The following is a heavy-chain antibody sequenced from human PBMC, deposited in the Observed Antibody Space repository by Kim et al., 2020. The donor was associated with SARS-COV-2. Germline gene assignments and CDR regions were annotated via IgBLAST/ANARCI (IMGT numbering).Heavy chain of an antibody. CDR1: GFTFSSYG. Sequence: GGSLRLSCAASGFTFSSYGMHWVRQAPGKGLEWVAVISYDGSNKYYADSVKGRFTISRDNSKNTLYLQMNSLRAEDTAVYYCAKDVYAWWVVVVPAAYYYYGMDVWGQGTTVTVSS. CDR2: ISYDGSNK. D-gene: IGHD2-2*01. CDR3: AKDVYAWWVVVVPAAYYYYGMDV. J-gene: IGHJ6*02. V-gene: IGHV3-30*18.